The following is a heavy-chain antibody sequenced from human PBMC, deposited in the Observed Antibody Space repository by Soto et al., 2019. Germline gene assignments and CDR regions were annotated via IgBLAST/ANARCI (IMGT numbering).Heavy chain of an antibody. CDR3: ARWGPQLETTYWYFDL. D-gene: IGHD1-1*01. CDR2: ISSSSSTI. V-gene: IGHV3-48*02. Sequence: GGSLRLSCAASGFTFSSYSMNWVRQAPGKGLEWVSYISSSSSTIYYADSVKGRFTISRDNAKNSLYLQMNSLRDEDTAVYYCARWGPQLETTYWYFDLWGRGTLVTVSS. CDR1: GFTFSSYS. J-gene: IGHJ2*01.